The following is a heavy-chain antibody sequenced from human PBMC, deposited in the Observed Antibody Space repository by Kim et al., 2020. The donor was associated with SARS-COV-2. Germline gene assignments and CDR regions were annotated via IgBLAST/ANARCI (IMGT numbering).Heavy chain of an antibody. V-gene: IGHV4-31*03. CDR3: ARDTKGHDFWSGYLLDDAFDI. J-gene: IGHJ3*02. CDR2: IYYSGST. D-gene: IGHD3-3*01. Sequence: SETLSLTCTVSGGSISSGGYYWSWIRQHPGKGLEWIGYIYYSGSTYYNPSLKSRVTISVDTSKNQFSLKLSSVTAADTAVYYCARDTKGHDFWSGYLLDDAFDIWGQGTMVTVSS. CDR1: GGSISSGGYY.